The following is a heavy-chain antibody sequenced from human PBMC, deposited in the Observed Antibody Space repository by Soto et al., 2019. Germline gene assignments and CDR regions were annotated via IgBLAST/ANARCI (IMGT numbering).Heavy chain of an antibody. Sequence: EVQLVESGGGLVKPGGSLRLSCAASGFTFNNAWMSWVRQAPGKGLEWVGRIKTKTDGGTTDYAAPVKGRFTISRDDSKNTLYLQMNSLKTEDTAVYCCSTSTTVTTPSVFWGQGTLVTVSS. CDR2: IKTKTDGGTT. V-gene: IGHV3-15*01. CDR3: STSTTVTTPSVF. CDR1: GFTFNNAW. D-gene: IGHD4-17*01. J-gene: IGHJ4*02.